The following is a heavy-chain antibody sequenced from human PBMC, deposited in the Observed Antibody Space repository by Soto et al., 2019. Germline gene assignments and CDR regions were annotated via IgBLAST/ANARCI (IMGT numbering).Heavy chain of an antibody. D-gene: IGHD1-26*01. CDR3: ARVKRGSGSYFGLDYFYGMDV. Sequence: SETLSLTCTVSGGSISSYYWSWIRQPPGKGLEWIGYIYYSGSTNYNPSLKSRVTISVDTSKNQFSLKLSSVTAADTAVYYCARVKRGSGSYFGLDYFYGMDVWGQGTTVTVSS. J-gene: IGHJ6*02. CDR2: IYYSGST. CDR1: GGSISSYY. V-gene: IGHV4-59*01.